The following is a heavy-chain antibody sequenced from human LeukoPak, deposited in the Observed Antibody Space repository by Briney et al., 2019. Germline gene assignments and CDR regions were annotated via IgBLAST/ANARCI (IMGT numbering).Heavy chain of an antibody. V-gene: IGHV3-74*01. Sequence: GGSLRLSCAASGFTFRNFWMHWVRQAPGKGLVWVSRISIDGSSTIYADSVKGRFTISRDNARNTLYPQMNSLRAEDTAVYFCAREMTTVTNVDYWGQGTLVTVSS. CDR1: GFTFRNFW. J-gene: IGHJ4*02. CDR3: AREMTTVTNVDY. CDR2: ISIDGSST. D-gene: IGHD4-17*01.